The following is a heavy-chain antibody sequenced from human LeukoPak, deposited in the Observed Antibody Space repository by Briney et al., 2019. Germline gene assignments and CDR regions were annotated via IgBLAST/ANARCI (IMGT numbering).Heavy chain of an antibody. J-gene: IGHJ4*02. D-gene: IGHD6-19*01. CDR3: AKYQWLVTGYFDY. CDR1: GFTFSSYA. Sequence: GGSLRLSCAASGFTFSSYAMSWVRQAPGKGLEWVSAISGSGGSTYYADSVKGRFTISRDNSKNTLYLQTNSLRAEDTAVYYCAKYQWLVTGYFDYWGQGTLVTVSS. V-gene: IGHV3-23*01. CDR2: ISGSGGST.